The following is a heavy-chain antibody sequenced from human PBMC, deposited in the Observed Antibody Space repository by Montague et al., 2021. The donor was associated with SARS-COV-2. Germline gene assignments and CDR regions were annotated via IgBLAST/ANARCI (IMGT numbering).Heavy chain of an antibody. J-gene: IGHJ6*02. Sequence: SLRLSCSASGFTFSDYGIHWVRQAPGKGLEWVAVISYDGTNKYYXDSVKGRFTISRDNSKNTLYLQMNSLRAEDTAVYYCAKESVFCTTDVCSFSMDVWGQGTTVTVSS. CDR1: GFTFSDYG. V-gene: IGHV3-30*18. CDR3: AKESVFCTTDVCSFSMDV. CDR2: ISYDGTNK. D-gene: IGHD2-8*01.